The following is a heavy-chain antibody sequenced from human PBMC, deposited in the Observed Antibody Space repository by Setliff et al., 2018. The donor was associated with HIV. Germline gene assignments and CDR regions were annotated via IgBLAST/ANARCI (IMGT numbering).Heavy chain of an antibody. J-gene: IGHJ4*01. CDR1: GFTFSRYW. D-gene: IGHD1-26*01. Sequence: GGSLRLSCAASGFTFSRYWMIWVRQAPGKGLEWVSYISMSSHTSVIYSDSVKGRFTISRDNARNSFYLQMNSLRVDDTAVYFCARDKWASGFDFWGHGTLVTVSS. CDR2: ISMSSHTSV. CDR3: ARDKWASGFDF. V-gene: IGHV3-48*01.